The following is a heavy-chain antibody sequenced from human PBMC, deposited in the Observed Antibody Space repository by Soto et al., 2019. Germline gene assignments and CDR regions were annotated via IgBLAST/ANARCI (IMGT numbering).Heavy chain of an antibody. D-gene: IGHD3-16*02. J-gene: IGHJ3*02. CDR2: ISGSGGST. CDR1: GFTFSSYA. CDR3: AKGRVCCDYVWGSYRHMVDSCDI. V-gene: IGHV3-23*01. Sequence: EVQLLESGGGLVQPGGSLRLSCAASGFTFSSYAMSWVRQAPGKGLEWVSAISGSGGSTYYADSVKGRFTISRDTSKNALYLQRKSLSAEDTAVYYCAKGRVCCDYVWGSYRHMVDSCDIWGQGTMVTVSS.